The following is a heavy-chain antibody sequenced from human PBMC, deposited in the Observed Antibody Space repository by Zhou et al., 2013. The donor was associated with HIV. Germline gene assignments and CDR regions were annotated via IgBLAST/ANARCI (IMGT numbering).Heavy chain of an antibody. CDR2: LNPKSGIV. CDR1: GYTFTNYY. Sequence: QVQLVQSGAELKKPGASVKVSCKASGYTFTNYYVYWLRQAPGQGLEVMGILNPKSGIVNYVERFQAKVIMTRDTSTSTVYLWLSSLTSDDTATYYCARESNASGKGRSVDFWGQGTRLIVSS. D-gene: IGHD3-10*01. J-gene: IGHJ4*02. V-gene: IGHV1-2*02. CDR3: ARESNASGKGRSVDF.